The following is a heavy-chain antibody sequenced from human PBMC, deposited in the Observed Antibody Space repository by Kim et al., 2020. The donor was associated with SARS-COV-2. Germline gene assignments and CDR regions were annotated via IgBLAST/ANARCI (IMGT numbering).Heavy chain of an antibody. CDR3: ATSIIPAAQQTD. V-gene: IGHV3-23*01. J-gene: IGHJ4*02. D-gene: IGHD6-13*01. Sequence: GGSLRLSCAASGFTFHYYVMSWVRQAPGKGLEWVSTISGGGDDTYYSDSVKGRFTISRDNSRNTLYLQMNSLRDGDSAVYYCATSIIPAAQQTDWGQGTLVTVSS. CDR2: ISGGGDDT. CDR1: GFTFHYYV.